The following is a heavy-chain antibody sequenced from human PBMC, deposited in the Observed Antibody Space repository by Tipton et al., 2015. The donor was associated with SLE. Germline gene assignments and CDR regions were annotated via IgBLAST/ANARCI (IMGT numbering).Heavy chain of an antibody. D-gene: IGHD3-10*01. V-gene: IGHV4-59*08. CDR3: ARHRGAPRRAFDI. CDR1: GGSIGSHY. CDR2: IYYSGST. Sequence: TLSLTCTVSGGSIGSHYWSWIRQPPGKGLEWIGDIYYSGSTNYNPPLKSRVTISVDTSKNQFSLKLSSVTAADTAVYYCARHRGAPRRAFDIWGQGTMVTVSS. J-gene: IGHJ3*02.